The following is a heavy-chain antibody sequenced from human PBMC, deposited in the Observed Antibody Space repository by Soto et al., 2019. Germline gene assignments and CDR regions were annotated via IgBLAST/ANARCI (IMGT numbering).Heavy chain of an antibody. CDR3: ARTRVTGTRRGFVDY. CDR2: IFSNDEK. CDR1: GFSLSNAGMA. Sequence: QVTLKESGPVLVKPTETLTLTCTVSGFSLSNAGMAVTWIRQPPGKALEWLAHIFSNDEKSYSTSLNTRLTSSRDTSNSQVVLNMTNIDPVDSATYYCARTRVTGTRRGFVDYWGQGTLVTVAS. D-gene: IGHD1-1*01. J-gene: IGHJ4*02. V-gene: IGHV2-26*01.